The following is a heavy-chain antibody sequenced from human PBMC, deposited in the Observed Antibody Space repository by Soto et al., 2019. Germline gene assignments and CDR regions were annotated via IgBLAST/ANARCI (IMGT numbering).Heavy chain of an antibody. J-gene: IGHJ3*02. CDR3: ARGDTPMITGMDSFDI. Sequence: GGSLRLSCAASGFTFNRYWMNWVRQAPGKGLEWVAKIKQDGTEKNYVDSVKGRFTISRDNARNSLYLQMDSLRAEDTAVYFCARGDTPMITGMDSFDIWGQGTMVTVSS. D-gene: IGHD5-18*01. CDR2: IKQDGTEK. CDR1: GFTFNRYW. V-gene: IGHV3-7*01.